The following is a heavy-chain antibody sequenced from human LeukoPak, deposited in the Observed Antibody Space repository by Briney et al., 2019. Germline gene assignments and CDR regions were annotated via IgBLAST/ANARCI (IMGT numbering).Heavy chain of an antibody. D-gene: IGHD1-1*01. Sequence: SETLSLTCTVSGGSISSSSYYWGWIRQPPGKGLEWIGSIYYSGSTYYNPSLKSRVTISVDTSKNQFSLKLSSVTAADTAVYYCESWINAFDIWGQGTIVTVSS. V-gene: IGHV4-39*01. CDR2: IYYSGST. J-gene: IGHJ3*02. CDR3: ESWINAFDI. CDR1: GGSISSSSYY.